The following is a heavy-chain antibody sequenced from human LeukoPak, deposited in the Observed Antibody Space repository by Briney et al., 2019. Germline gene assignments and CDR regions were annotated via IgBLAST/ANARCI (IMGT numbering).Heavy chain of an antibody. D-gene: IGHD2-21*01. CDR3: VRDLFPDAFDI. CDR2: INTDGSST. Sequence: PGGSLRLSCAASGFTFGNYWMHWVRQAPGKGLVWVSRINTDGSSTTYADSVKGRFTISRDNAKNTLYLQMNSLSAEDTAVYYCVRDLFPDAFDIWGQGTRVTVSS. CDR1: GFTFGNYW. J-gene: IGHJ3*02. V-gene: IGHV3-74*01.